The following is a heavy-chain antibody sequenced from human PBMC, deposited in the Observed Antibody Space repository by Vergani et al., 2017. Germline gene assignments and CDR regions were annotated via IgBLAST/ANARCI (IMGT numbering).Heavy chain of an antibody. D-gene: IGHD3-10*01. CDR1: GFSFRNAW. Sequence: EVQLVESGGGIVKPGGSLRLSCVASGFSFRNAWMNWVRRTPGKGLEWVGRIKSTFDRGTTDYAAAVKGRFTISRDDTKNTLFLQMNGLKTEDIGVCYCTTGARDCDDGSCYWLRENYYYGIDVGGKGTTDTVSS. V-gene: IGHV3-15*07. CDR3: TTGARDCDDGSCYWLRENYYYGIDV. CDR2: IKSTFDRGTT. J-gene: IGHJ6*04.